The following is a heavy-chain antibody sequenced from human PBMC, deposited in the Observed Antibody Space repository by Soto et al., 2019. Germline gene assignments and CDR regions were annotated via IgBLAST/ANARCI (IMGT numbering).Heavy chain of an antibody. CDR2: INPNSGGT. V-gene: IGHV1-2*02. Sequence: ASVKVSCKASGYALAGYYMRWVRQAPEQGLEWMGWINPNSGGTNYAQKLQGRVTMTTDTSTSTAYMELRSLRSDDTAVYYCARGMRPQLTYCSGGSCYFDYWGQGTLVTVSS. D-gene: IGHD2-15*01. J-gene: IGHJ4*02. CDR3: ARGMRPQLTYCSGGSCYFDY. CDR1: GYALAGYY.